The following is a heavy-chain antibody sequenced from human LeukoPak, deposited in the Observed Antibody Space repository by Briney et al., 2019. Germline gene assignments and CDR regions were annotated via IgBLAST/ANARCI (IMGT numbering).Heavy chain of an antibody. CDR2: INHSGST. CDR1: GGSSSGYY. CDR3: ARVHRGYSYGHEDY. D-gene: IGHD5-18*01. V-gene: IGHV4-34*01. Sequence: SETLSLTCAVYGGSSSGYYWSWIRQPPGKGLEWIGEINHSGSTNYNPSLKSRVTISVDTSKNQFSLKLSSVTAADTAVYYCARVHRGYSYGHEDYWGQGTLVTVSS. J-gene: IGHJ4*02.